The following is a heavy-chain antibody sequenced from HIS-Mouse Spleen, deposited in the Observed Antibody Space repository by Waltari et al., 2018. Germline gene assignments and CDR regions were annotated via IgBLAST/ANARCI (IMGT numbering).Heavy chain of an antibody. Sequence: QVQLQESGPGLVKPSETLSLTCPVPGYSISSGYYWGWIRQPPGKGLEWIGSIYHSGSTYYNPSLKSRVTISVDTSKNQFSLKLSSVTAADTAVYYCARALYGGNALNWFDPWGQGTLVTVSS. CDR1: GYSISSGYY. D-gene: IGHD4-17*01. J-gene: IGHJ5*02. CDR3: ARALYGGNALNWFDP. CDR2: IYHSGST. V-gene: IGHV4-38-2*02.